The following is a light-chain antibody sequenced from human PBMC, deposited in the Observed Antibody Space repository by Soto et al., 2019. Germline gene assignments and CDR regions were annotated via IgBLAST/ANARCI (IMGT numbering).Light chain of an antibody. CDR2: SNN. CDR1: SSNIGSNT. Sequence: QSLLTQPPSASGTPGQRVTISCSGSSSNIGSNTVNWYQQLPGTAPKLLIYSNNQRPSGVPDRFSVSKSGTSASLAISGLQSEDEADYYCAAWDDSLNGPVFGGGTKVTVL. V-gene: IGLV1-44*01. J-gene: IGLJ3*02. CDR3: AAWDDSLNGPV.